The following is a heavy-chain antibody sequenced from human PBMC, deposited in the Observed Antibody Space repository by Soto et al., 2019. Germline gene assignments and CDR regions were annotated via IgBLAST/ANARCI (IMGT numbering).Heavy chain of an antibody. D-gene: IGHD3-3*01. V-gene: IGHV1-8*01. Sequence: ASVKGSCKASGYTFTSYDIKWVRQAPGQGPEWMGWMNPNSGNTGYAQKFQGRVTMTRNTSISTAYMELSSLRSEDTAVYYCARGRTGTIFGVVRYYFDHWGQGTLVTVSS. CDR2: MNPNSGNT. CDR1: GYTFTSYD. CDR3: ARGRTGTIFGVVRYYFDH. J-gene: IGHJ4*02.